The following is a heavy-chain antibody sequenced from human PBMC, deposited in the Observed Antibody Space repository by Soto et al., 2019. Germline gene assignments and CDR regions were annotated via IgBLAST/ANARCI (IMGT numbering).Heavy chain of an antibody. CDR2: ISYDGSNQ. Sequence: QVQLVESGGGVVQPGRSPRLSCAASGFTFSTYGMHWVRQAPGKGLEWVAVISYDGSNQYCADSVKGRFTISRDNSKNTLYLQMNSLRDEDTAMYYGAKVRGGYSYGADYFDYWGQGTLVTVSS. D-gene: IGHD5-18*01. J-gene: IGHJ4*02. CDR1: GFTFSTYG. CDR3: AKVRGGYSYGADYFDY. V-gene: IGHV3-30*18.